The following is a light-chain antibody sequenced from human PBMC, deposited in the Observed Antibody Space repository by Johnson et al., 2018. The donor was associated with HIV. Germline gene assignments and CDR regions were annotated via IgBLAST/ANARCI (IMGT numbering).Light chain of an antibody. Sequence: QSVLTQPPSVSAAPGQKVTISCSGTSSNIGNNYVSWYQQFTGTAPKLVIHDNNKRPSGIPDRFSGSKSGTSATLGITGLQTGDEADYYCGTWDSSPRAGGANYVFGTGTKVTVL. CDR2: DNN. V-gene: IGLV1-51*01. CDR1: SSNIGNNY. J-gene: IGLJ1*01. CDR3: GTWDSSPRAGGANYV.